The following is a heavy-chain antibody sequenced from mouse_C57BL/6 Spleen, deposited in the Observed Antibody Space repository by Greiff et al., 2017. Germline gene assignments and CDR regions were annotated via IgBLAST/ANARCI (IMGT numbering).Heavy chain of an antibody. CDR3: ARPTTVVAPDY. Sequence: VKLQESGAELARPGASVKLSCKASGYTFTSYGISWVKQRTGQGLEWIGEIYPRSGNTYYNEKFKGKATLTADKSSSTAYMELRSLTSEDSAVYFCARPTTVVAPDYWGQGTTLTVSS. V-gene: IGHV1-81*01. J-gene: IGHJ2*01. CDR1: GYTFTSYG. CDR2: IYPRSGNT. D-gene: IGHD1-1*01.